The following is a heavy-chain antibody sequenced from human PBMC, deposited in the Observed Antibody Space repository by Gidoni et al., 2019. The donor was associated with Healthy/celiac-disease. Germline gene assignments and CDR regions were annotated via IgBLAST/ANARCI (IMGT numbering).Heavy chain of an antibody. CDR1: GYTFTSYG. D-gene: IGHD1-7*01. Sequence: QVQLVQSGAEVKKPGASVTVSCKASGYTFTSYGISWVRQAPGQGLEWMGWISAYNGNTNYAQKLQGRVTMTTDTSTSTAYMELRSLRSDDTAVYYCARASLELGRWYNWFDPWGQGTLVTVSS. CDR3: ARASLELGRWYNWFDP. CDR2: ISAYNGNT. J-gene: IGHJ5*02. V-gene: IGHV1-18*04.